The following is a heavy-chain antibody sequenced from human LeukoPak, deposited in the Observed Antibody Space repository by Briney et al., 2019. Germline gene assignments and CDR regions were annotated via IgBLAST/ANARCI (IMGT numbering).Heavy chain of an antibody. J-gene: IGHJ4*02. CDR1: GFTFSGHN. Sequence: PGGSLRLSCAASGFTFSGHNMNWVRQAPGKGLEWVSGISGSGDNTYYADSVKGRFTISRDNSKNTVYLQMNSLRAEDTAVYYCAKDGVVSGTMGRLHYWGQGTLVTVSS. CDR3: AKDGVVSGTMGRLHY. V-gene: IGHV3-23*01. D-gene: IGHD6-19*01. CDR2: ISGSGDNT.